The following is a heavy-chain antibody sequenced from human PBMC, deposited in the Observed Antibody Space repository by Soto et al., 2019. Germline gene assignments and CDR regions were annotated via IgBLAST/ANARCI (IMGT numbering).Heavy chain of an antibody. CDR1: GFTFSTYT. CDR2: ISSSSNFI. V-gene: IGHV3-21*01. J-gene: IGHJ4*02. Sequence: EVQLVESGGGLVKPGGSLRLSCAASGFTFSTYTMNWTRQAPGKGLEWVSSISSSSNFIFYTDSVKGRFTISRDNAKKSLYLQMNRLRAEDTALYYCARGAATGTPFIDYWGQGTLVTVSS. D-gene: IGHD1-1*01. CDR3: ARGAATGTPFIDY.